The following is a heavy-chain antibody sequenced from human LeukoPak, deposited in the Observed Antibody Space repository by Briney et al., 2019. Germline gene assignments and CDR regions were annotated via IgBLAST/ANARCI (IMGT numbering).Heavy chain of an antibody. D-gene: IGHD6-19*01. CDR3: ARGISYSSGWYSFYY. CDR1: GFTFSSYA. V-gene: IGHV3-74*01. J-gene: IGHJ4*02. CDR2: INGDGSTT. Sequence: PGGSLRLSCAASGFTFSSYAMHWVRQAPGKGLVWVSRINGDGSTTSYADSVKGRFTISRDIAKNTVYLQMNSLRGEDTAVYYCARGISYSSGWYSFYYWGQGTLVTVSS.